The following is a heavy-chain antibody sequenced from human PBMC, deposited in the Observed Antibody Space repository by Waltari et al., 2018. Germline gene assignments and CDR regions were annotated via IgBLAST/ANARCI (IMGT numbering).Heavy chain of an antibody. Sequence: QVQLVQSGAEVKKPGASVKVSCKAYGYTFTGSYMPWVRQAHGQGLEWMGWINPNSGGTNDAQKFQGRVTMTRDTSISTAYMELSRLRSDDTAVYYCAKDGNIVVVPAAIPDYWGQGTLVTVAS. CDR1: GYTFTGSY. J-gene: IGHJ4*02. CDR2: INPNSGGT. V-gene: IGHV1-2*02. CDR3: AKDGNIVVVPAAIPDY. D-gene: IGHD2-2*02.